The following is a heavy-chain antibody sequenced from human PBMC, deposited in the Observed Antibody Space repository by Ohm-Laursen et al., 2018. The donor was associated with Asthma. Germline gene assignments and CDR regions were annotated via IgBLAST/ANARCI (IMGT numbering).Heavy chain of an antibody. J-gene: IGHJ3*02. CDR3: ARPLEAYSSSSHAFDI. CDR2: ISYDGSNK. D-gene: IGHD6-13*01. Sequence: SLRLSCSASGFTFRSYAMHWVRQAPGKGLEWVAVISYDGSNKYYADSVKGRFTISRDNSKNTLYLQMNSLRAEDTAVYYCARPLEAYSSSSHAFDIWGQGTMVTVSS. V-gene: IGHV3-30-3*01. CDR1: GFTFRSYA.